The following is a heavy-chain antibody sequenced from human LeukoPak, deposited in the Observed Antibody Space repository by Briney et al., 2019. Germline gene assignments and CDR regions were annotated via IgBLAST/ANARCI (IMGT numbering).Heavy chain of an antibody. J-gene: IGHJ5*02. V-gene: IGHV4-34*01. CDR2: INHSGST. D-gene: IGHD3-10*01. Sequence: PSETLSLTCAVYGGSFSGYYWSWIRQPPGKGLEWIGEINHSGSTNYNPSLKSRVTISVDTSKNQFSLKLSSVTAADTAVYYCARARITMVRGPRGWFDPWGQGTLVTVSS. CDR1: GGSFSGYY. CDR3: ARARITMVRGPRGWFDP.